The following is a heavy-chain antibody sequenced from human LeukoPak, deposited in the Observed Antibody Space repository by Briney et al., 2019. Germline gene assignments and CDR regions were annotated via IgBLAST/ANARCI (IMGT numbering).Heavy chain of an antibody. CDR2: IYYTGST. J-gene: IGHJ4*01. V-gene: IGHV4-59*11. CDR1: GVSISSHY. CDR3: ARAGNPPYFDF. Sequence: PSETLSLTCTVSGVSISSHYWSWIRQSPGKRLEWIGNIYYTGSTNYNPSLQSRVAISIDTSKNQFSLTLNSVTAADAAVYYCARAGNPPYFDFWGQGTPVTGSS.